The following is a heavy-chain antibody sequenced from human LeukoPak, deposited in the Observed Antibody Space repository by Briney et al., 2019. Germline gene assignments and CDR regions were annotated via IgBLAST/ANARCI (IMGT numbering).Heavy chain of an antibody. CDR1: GGSFSGYY. CDR2: INHSGST. J-gene: IGHJ4*02. V-gene: IGHV4-34*01. D-gene: IGHD3-10*01. CDR3: ARGPENYYGSGSYYSPYYFDY. Sequence: PSETLSLTCAVYGGSFSGYYWSWIRQPPGKGLEWIGEINHSGSTNYNPSFKSRVTISVDTSKNRFSLKLSSVTAADTAVYYGARGPENYYGSGSYYSPYYFDYWGQGSLVTVCS.